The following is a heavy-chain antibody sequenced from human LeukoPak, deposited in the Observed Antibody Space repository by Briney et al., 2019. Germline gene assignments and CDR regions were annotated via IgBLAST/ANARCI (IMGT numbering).Heavy chain of an antibody. CDR3: ARVEWELHYHYMDV. V-gene: IGHV1-69*06. D-gene: IGHD1-26*01. Sequence: GASVKVSCKASGGTFSSYAISWVRQAPGQGLEWMGGIIPIFGTANYAQKFQGRVTITADKSTSTAYMELSSLRSEDTAVYYCARVEWELHYHYMDVWGKGTTVTISS. J-gene: IGHJ6*03. CDR2: IIPIFGTA. CDR1: GGTFSSYA.